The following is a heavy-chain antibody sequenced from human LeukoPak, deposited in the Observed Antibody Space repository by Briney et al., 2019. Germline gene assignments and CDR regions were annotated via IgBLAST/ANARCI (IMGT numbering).Heavy chain of an antibody. CDR2: IITIFGTA. J-gene: IGHJ4*02. CDR3: ARGVLNDYGDYGGGYYFDY. Sequence: SVKVSCKASGYTFTSYGISWVRQAPGQGLEWMGGIITIFGTANYAQKFQGRVTITADKSTSTAYMELSSLRSEDTAVYYCARGVLNDYGDYGGGYYFDYWGQGTLVTVSS. D-gene: IGHD4-17*01. V-gene: IGHV1-69*06. CDR1: GYTFTSYG.